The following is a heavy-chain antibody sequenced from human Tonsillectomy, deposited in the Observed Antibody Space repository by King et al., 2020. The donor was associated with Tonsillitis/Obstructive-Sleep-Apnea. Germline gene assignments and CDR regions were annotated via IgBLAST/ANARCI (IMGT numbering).Heavy chain of an antibody. CDR1: GFSLSTNR. Sequence: VQLVESGGVLVQPGGSLRLSGAASGFSLSTNRMNWVRKAQGKGLEGVSYISRSSSTIYYEDLVKGRFTVSRDNAKNSLWLQMNSLRDEDTAVYYCARDIFGSEEHTPYYMDVWGKGTTVTVSS. CDR3: ARDIFGSEEHTPYYMDV. V-gene: IGHV3-48*02. J-gene: IGHJ6*03. D-gene: IGHD3-10*02. CDR2: ISRSSSTI.